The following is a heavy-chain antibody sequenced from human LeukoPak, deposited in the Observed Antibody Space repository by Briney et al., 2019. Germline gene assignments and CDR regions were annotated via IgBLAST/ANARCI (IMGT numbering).Heavy chain of an antibody. V-gene: IGHV1-24*01. CDR3: ATDDIAAAGTTTYYYYGMDV. J-gene: IGHJ6*02. D-gene: IGHD6-13*01. Sequence: ASVTVSFKVSGYTLTELSMHWVRQAPGKGLERLGGFDPEDGETIYAQKFQGRVTMTEDTSTDTAYMELSSLRSEDTAVYYCATDDIAAAGTTTYYYYGMDVWGQGTTVTVSS. CDR2: FDPEDGET. CDR1: GYTLTELS.